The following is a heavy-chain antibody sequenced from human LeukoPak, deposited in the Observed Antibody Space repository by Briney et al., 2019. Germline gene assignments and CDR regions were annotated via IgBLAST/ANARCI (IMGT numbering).Heavy chain of an antibody. V-gene: IGHV3-23*01. CDR3: VRGLLNVAAAGIDY. D-gene: IGHD6-13*01. J-gene: IGHJ4*02. CDR2: ISGSGGST. CDR1: GFTFSSYA. Sequence: GGSLRLSCAASGFTFSSYAMSWVRQAPGKGLEWVSAISGSGGSTYHADSVKGRFTISRDNSKNTLYLQMNSLRAEDTAVYYCVRGLLNVAAAGIDYWGQGTLVTVSS.